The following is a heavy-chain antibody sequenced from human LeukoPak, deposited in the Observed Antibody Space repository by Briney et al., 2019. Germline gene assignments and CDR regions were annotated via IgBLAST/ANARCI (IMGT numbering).Heavy chain of an antibody. D-gene: IGHD1-14*01. V-gene: IGHV4-59*08. CDR2: IKYSGST. Sequence: RPSETLSLTCTVSGGSINTYFWTWLRQPPGKGLEWIGYIKYSGSTNSNPSLKSRLAMSVDTSKNQFSVKLTSVTAADTAVYYCARQHSPGYFDYWGQGTLVTVSS. CDR3: ARQHSPGYFDY. CDR1: GGSINTYF. J-gene: IGHJ4*02.